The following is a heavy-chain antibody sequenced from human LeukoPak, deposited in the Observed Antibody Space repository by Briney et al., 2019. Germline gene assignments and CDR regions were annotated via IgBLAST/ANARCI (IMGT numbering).Heavy chain of an antibody. CDR2: IYHSGST. D-gene: IGHD5-18*01. V-gene: IGHV4-38-2*02. J-gene: IGHJ5*02. Sequence: SETLSLTCTVSGYSISSGYYWGWIRQPPGKGLEWIGSIYHSGSTYYNPSLKSRVTISVDTSKNQFSLKLSSVTAADTAVYYCAREKGGLHSYGPHWFDPWGQGTLVTVSS. CDR3: AREKGGLHSYGPHWFDP. CDR1: GYSISSGYY.